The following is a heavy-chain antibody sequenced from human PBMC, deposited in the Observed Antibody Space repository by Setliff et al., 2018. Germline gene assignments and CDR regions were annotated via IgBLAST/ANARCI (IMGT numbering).Heavy chain of an antibody. CDR1: GDSISSYY. CDR3: ARWVPENWFDP. CDR2: IYYSGST. V-gene: IGHV4-59*01. Sequence: PSETLSLTCTVSGDSISSYYWSWIRQPPGKGLEWIGYIYYSGSTNYNPSLKSRVTISVDTSKNQFSLKLSSVTAADTAVYYCARWVPENWFDPWGQGTLVTVSS. J-gene: IGHJ5*02.